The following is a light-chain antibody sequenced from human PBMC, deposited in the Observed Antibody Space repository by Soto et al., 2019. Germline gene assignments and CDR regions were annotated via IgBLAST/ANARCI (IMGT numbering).Light chain of an antibody. CDR3: QQHTKQPRS. Sequence: EIVIIRGRAILTKAPVEIAALGVMASQSVSSNLAWFQQKPGQAPRLLIYGASTRATGIPARFSGSGSGTEFTLTISILQSQDFAVYDIQQHTKQPRSFAQGTKV. J-gene: IGKJ1*01. CDR2: GAS. CDR1: QSVSSN. V-gene: IGKV3-15*01.